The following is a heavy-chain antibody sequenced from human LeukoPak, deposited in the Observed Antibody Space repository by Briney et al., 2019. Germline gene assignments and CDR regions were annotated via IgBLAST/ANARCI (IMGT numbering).Heavy chain of an antibody. CDR1: GGPISSYY. CDR2: IYYSGST. V-gene: IGHV4-59*01. D-gene: IGHD7-27*01. CDR3: AILAPTNWGLDY. Sequence: SETLSLTCTVSGGPISSYYWSWIRQPPGKGLEWIGYIYYSGSTNYNPSLKSRVTISVDTSKNQFSLKLSSVTAADTAVYYCAILAPTNWGLDYWGQGTLVTVSS. J-gene: IGHJ4*02.